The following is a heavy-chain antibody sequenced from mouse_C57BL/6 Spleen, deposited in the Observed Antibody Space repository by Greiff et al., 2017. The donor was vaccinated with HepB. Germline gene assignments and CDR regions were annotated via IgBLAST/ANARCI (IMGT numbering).Heavy chain of an antibody. D-gene: IGHD1-1*01. CDR1: GYSITSGYY. CDR2: ISYDGSN. J-gene: IGHJ2*01. CDR3: ARIQITNYFDY. V-gene: IGHV3-6*01. Sequence: VQLKESGPGLVKPSQSLSLTCSVTGYSITSGYYWNWIRQFPGNKLEWMGYISYDGSNNYNPSLKNRISITRDTSKNQFFLKLNSVTTEDTATYYCARIQITNYFDYWGQGTTLTVSS.